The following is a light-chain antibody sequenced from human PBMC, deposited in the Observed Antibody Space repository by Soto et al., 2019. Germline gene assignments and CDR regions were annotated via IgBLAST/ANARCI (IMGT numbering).Light chain of an antibody. CDR3: VLYMGSGTPYV. Sequence: QTVVTQEPSFSVSPGGTVTLTCGLSSGSVSTSYYPSWYQQTPGQAPRTLIYSTNTRSSGVPDRFSGSILGNRAALTITGAQADDESDDYCVLYMGSGTPYVFGTGTKLTVL. V-gene: IGLV8-61*01. CDR1: SGSVSTSYY. J-gene: IGLJ1*01. CDR2: STN.